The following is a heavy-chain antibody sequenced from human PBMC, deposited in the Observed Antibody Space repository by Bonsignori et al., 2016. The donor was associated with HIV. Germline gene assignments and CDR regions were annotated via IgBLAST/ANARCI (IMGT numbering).Heavy chain of an antibody. V-gene: IGHV1-8*02. Sequence: ASVKVSCKASGYTFGNYDINWVRQAPGQGLEWMGWINPNSGNAGSAQKFQGRVTLTRDTSINTVYMELSSLKSEDTAIYYCAGEGEGDSYYGSLDVWGKGTPVTVSS. CDR2: INPNSGNA. CDR3: AGEGEGDSYYGSLDV. D-gene: IGHD4-17*01. CDR1: GYTFGNYD. J-gene: IGHJ6*04.